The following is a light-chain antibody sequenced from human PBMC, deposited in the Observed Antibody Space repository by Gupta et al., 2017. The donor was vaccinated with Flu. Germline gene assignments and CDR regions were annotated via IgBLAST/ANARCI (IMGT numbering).Light chain of an antibody. CDR2: ENN. V-gene: IGLV1-51*02. J-gene: IGLJ3*02. Sequence: QPVFTLPPSVSAAPGQNVTLSCSGSRSNIGKNYVSWYQQLPITAPKLLIYENNKRPSGIPDRFSGFKSGTSATLGNPGLQTGDEADYYCGTCDSSPSAGGFGGGTKLTVL. CDR1: RSNIGKNY. CDR3: GTCDSSPSAGG.